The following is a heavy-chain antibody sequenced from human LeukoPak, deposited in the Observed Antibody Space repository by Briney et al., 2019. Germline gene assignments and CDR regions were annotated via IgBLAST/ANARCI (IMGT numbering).Heavy chain of an antibody. D-gene: IGHD3-10*01. CDR1: GFTFSSYS. J-gene: IGHJ6*02. CDR2: ISNSGFST. CDR3: VKAGPGSGSYYGMDV. V-gene: IGHV3-23*01. Sequence: GGSLRLSCAASGFTFSSYSMTWVRQAPGKGLEWVSAISNSGFSTNYADSVKGRFTISRDNSKNTVYLQMNSLRAADTAVYYCVKAGPGSGSYYGMDVWGQGTTVTVSS.